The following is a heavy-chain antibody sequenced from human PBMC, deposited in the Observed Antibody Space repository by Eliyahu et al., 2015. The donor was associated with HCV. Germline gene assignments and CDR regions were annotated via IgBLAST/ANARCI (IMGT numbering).Heavy chain of an antibody. J-gene: IGHJ5*02. CDR1: GGSFSGYY. CDR2: INHSGST. Sequence: QVQLQQWGAGLLKPSETLSLTCAVYGGSFSGYYWSWIRQPPGKGLEWIGEINHSGSTNYNPSLKSRVTISVDTSKNQFSLKLSSVTAADTAVYYCASRVDYGWFDPWGQGTLVTVSS. V-gene: IGHV4-34*01. D-gene: IGHD4-17*01. CDR3: ASRVDYGWFDP.